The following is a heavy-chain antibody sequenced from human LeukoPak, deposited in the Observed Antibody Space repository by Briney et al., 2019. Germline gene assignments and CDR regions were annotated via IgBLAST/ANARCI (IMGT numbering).Heavy chain of an antibody. J-gene: IGHJ4*02. CDR3: ARPTIAAAGNFEY. CDR2: ISSFSNFR. CDR1: GFPFSDYY. D-gene: IGHD6-13*01. V-gene: IGHV3-11*03. Sequence: GSLRLSFAASGFPFSDYYMSWIRPAPGKGLEWVSHISSFSNFRSYADSVKGRFTISRDNAKNSLYLQVNSLRAEDTAVYYCARPTIAAAGNFEYWGQGTLVTVSS.